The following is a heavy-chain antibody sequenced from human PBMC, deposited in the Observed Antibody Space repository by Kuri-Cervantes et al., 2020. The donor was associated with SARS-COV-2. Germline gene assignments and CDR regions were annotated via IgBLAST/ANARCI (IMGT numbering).Heavy chain of an antibody. J-gene: IGHJ6*02. CDR1: GGSVSSGSYY. D-gene: IGHD3-10*01. Sequence: ESLKISCTVSGGSVSSGSYYWSWIPQPPGKGLEWIGYIYYSGSTNYNPSLKSRVTISVDTSKNQFSPKLSSVTAADTAVYYCARDLLQSGSGSYYYGMDVWGQGTTVTVSS. V-gene: IGHV4-61*01. CDR2: IYYSGST. CDR3: ARDLLQSGSGSYYYGMDV.